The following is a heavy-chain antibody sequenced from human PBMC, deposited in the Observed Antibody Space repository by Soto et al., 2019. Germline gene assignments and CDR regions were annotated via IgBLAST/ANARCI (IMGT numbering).Heavy chain of an antibody. D-gene: IGHD6-13*01. V-gene: IGHV1-2*04. CDR1: GYTFTGYY. CDR3: ARDLSIAAAGDY. Sequence: QVQLVQSGAEVKKPGASVKVSCKASGYTFTGYYMHWVRQAPGQGLEWMGWINPNSGGTNYAQKLQGWVTMTRDTSISTAYMELSRLRSDDTAVYYCARDLSIAAAGDYWGQGTLVTVSS. CDR2: INPNSGGT. J-gene: IGHJ4*02.